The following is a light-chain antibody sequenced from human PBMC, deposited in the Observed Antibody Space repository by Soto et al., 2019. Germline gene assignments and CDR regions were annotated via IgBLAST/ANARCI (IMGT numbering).Light chain of an antibody. Sequence: DIQMTQSPSSLSASVGDRVTITCRASQGISSYLNWYQQKPGKAPKLLIHAATTLQSGVPSRFSGRESETGTDFTLTISSLQPEDFATYYCQQSYTTPHFGQGTKVDIK. V-gene: IGKV1-39*01. CDR2: AAT. J-gene: IGKJ2*01. CDR3: QQSYTTPH. CDR1: QGISSY.